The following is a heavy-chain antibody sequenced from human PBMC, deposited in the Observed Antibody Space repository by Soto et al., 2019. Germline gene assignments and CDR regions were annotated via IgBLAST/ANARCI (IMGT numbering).Heavy chain of an antibody. CDR1: GGTFSSYA. D-gene: IGHD6-13*01. CDR2: IIPIFGTA. CDR3: AAGKKQTYYYYYGMDV. Sequence: SVKVSCKASGGTFSSYAISWARQAPGQGLEWMGGIIPIFGTANYAQKFQGRVTITADESTSTAYMELSSLRSEDTAVYYCAAGKKQTYYYYYGMDVWGQGTTVTVSS. V-gene: IGHV1-69*13. J-gene: IGHJ6*02.